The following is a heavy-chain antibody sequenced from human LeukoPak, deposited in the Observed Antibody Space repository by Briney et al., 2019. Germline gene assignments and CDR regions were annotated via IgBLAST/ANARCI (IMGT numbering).Heavy chain of an antibody. CDR3: ARDRVYDSSGYYL. V-gene: IGHV3-23*01. D-gene: IGHD3-22*01. CDR1: GFTFSSYA. Sequence: GGSLRLSCAASGFTFSSYAMSWARQAPGKGLEWVSAISGSGGSTYYADSVKGRFTISRDNSKNTLYLQMNSLRAEDTAVYYCARDRVYDSSGYYLWGQGTLVTVSS. J-gene: IGHJ5*02. CDR2: ISGSGGST.